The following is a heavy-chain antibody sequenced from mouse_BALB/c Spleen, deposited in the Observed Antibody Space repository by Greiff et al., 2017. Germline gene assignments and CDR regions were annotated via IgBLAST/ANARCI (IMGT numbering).Heavy chain of an antibody. CDR1: GFTFSNYW. V-gene: IGHV6-6*02. CDR3: TRQLALRGFAY. J-gene: IGHJ3*01. D-gene: IGHD3-1*01. Sequence: EVLLVESGGGLVQPGGSMKLSCVASGFTFSNYWMNWVRQSPEKGLEWVAAISLNSNNYATHYAESVKGRFTISRDDSNSSVYLQMNNLRAEDTGMYYCTRQLALRGFAYWGQGTLVTVSA. CDR2: ISLNSNNYAT.